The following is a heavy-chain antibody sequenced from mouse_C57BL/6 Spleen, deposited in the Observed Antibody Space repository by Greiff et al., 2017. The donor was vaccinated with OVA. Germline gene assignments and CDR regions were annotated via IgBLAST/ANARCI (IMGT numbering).Heavy chain of an antibody. CDR2: IYPGDGDT. D-gene: IGHD1-1*01. CDR1: GYAFSSSW. Sequence: VQLQQSGPELVKPGASVTISCKASGYAFSSSWMNWVKQRPGKGLEWIGRIYPGDGDTNYNGKFKGKSTLTADQSSSTAYMQLSSLTSEDSAVYFCARSLTTVVAKDAMDYWGQGTSVTVSS. V-gene: IGHV1-82*01. J-gene: IGHJ4*01. CDR3: ARSLTTVVAKDAMDY.